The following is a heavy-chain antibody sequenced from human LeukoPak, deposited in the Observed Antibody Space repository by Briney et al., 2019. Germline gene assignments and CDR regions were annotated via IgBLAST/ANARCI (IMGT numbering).Heavy chain of an antibody. CDR2: ISYDGSNK. D-gene: IGHD3-9*01. CDR3: ARSPRVRYDILTWDRLDYGMDV. V-gene: IGHV3-30-3*01. J-gene: IGHJ6*02. Sequence: GGSLRLSCAASGFTFSSYAMHWVRQAPGKGLEWVAVISYDGSNKYYADSVKGRFTISRDNSKNTLYLQMNSLRAEDTAVYYCARSPRVRYDILTWDRLDYGMDVWGQGTTVTVSS. CDR1: GFTFSSYA.